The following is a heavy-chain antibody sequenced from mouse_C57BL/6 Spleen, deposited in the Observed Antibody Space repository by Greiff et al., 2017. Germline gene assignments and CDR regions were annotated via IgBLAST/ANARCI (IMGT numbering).Heavy chain of an antibody. CDR1: GYTFTSYW. Sequence: VQLQQPGAELVMPGASVKLSCKASGYTFTSYWMHWVKQRPGQGLEWIGEIDPSGSYTNYNQKFKGKSTLTVDKSSSTAYMQLSSLTSEDSAVYYCARYYYGSSYYFDYWGQGTTLTVSA. D-gene: IGHD1-1*01. CDR2: IDPSGSYT. CDR3: ARYYYGSSYYFDY. J-gene: IGHJ2*01. V-gene: IGHV1-69*01.